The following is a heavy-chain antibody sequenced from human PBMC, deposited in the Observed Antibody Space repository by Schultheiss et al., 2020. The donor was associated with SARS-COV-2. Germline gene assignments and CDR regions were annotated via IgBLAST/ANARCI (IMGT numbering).Heavy chain of an antibody. V-gene: IGHV3-23*01. Sequence: GGSLRLSCAASGFTFSDYYMSWIRQAPGKGLECVSTITGSGANTYYADSVKGRFTISRDNSKNTLYLQMNSLRAEDTAVYYCARDRTAMTDSWGQGTLVTVSS. CDR1: GFTFSDYY. CDR3: ARDRTAMTDS. D-gene: IGHD5-18*01. CDR2: ITGSGANT. J-gene: IGHJ5*01.